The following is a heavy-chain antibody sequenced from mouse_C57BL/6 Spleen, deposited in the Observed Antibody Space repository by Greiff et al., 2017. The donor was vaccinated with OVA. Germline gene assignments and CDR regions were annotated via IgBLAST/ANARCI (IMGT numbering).Heavy chain of an antibody. CDR1: GYTFTSYW. J-gene: IGHJ3*01. CDR3: ARPGYYGSPFAY. Sequence: QVQLQQPGAELVKPGASVKLSCKASGYTFTSYWMHWVKQRPGQGLEWIGMIHPNSGSTNYNEKFKSKATLTVDKSSSTAYMQLSSLTSEDSAVYYCARPGYYGSPFAYWGQGTLVTVSA. CDR2: IHPNSGST. D-gene: IGHD1-1*01. V-gene: IGHV1-64*01.